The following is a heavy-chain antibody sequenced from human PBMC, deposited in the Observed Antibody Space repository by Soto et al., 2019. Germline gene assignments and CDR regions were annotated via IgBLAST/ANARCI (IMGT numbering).Heavy chain of an antibody. J-gene: IGHJ6*02. CDR2: IYHSGST. CDR3: ARPHFMEAAAGSDYYYYGMDV. D-gene: IGHD6-13*01. CDR1: GGSISSSNW. Sequence: SETLSLTCAVSGGSISSSNWWSWVRQPPGKGLEWIGEIYHSGSTNYNPPLKSRVTISVDKSKNQFSLKLSSVTAADTAVYYCARPHFMEAAAGSDYYYYGMDVWGQGTTVTVSS. V-gene: IGHV4-4*02.